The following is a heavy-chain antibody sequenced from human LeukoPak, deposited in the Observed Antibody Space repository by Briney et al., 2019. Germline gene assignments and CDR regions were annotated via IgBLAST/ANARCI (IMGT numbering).Heavy chain of an antibody. J-gene: IGHJ4*02. CDR3: AMAVIGSGWTLDY. V-gene: IGHV3-23*01. CDR2: ISGSGGRT. D-gene: IGHD6-19*01. Sequence: PGGSLRLSCAASGFTFLSYAMSWVRQAPGKGLEWVSTISGSGGRTSYADSVKGRFTISRDNSKNTLYLQVISLRAEDTAIYYCAMAVIGSGWTLDYWGQGTLVTVSS. CDR1: GFTFLSYA.